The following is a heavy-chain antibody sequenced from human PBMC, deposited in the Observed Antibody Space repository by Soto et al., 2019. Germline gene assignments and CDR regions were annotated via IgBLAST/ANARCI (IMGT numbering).Heavy chain of an antibody. V-gene: IGHV3-23*01. CDR1: GFTLRNYA. CDR2: ISANDVGT. CDR3: AKAKNDYNWDNRPTFDY. D-gene: IGHD1-20*01. J-gene: IGHJ4*02. Sequence: PGGSLRLSCEASGFTLRNYAMTWVRQAPGKGLEWVSLISANDVGTYYAESVKTRFTISTDQSRNTVYLQMDSLRVDDTAIYYCAKAKNDYNWDNRPTFDYWGQGTLVTVSS.